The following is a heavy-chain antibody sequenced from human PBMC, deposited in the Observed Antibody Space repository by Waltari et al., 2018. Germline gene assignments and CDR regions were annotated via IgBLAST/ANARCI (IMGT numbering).Heavy chain of an antibody. Sequence: QVQLVQSGAEVKKPGSSVKVSCQASGGTFSSYAISRVRRAPGQGLEWMGGIIPIFGTANYAQKFQGRVTITADESTSTAYMELSSLRSEDTAVYYCARSGYCSSTSCYFGMDVWGKGTTVTISS. CDR1: GGTFSSYA. D-gene: IGHD2-2*01. J-gene: IGHJ6*04. V-gene: IGHV1-69*12. CDR2: IIPIFGTA. CDR3: ARSGYCSSTSCYFGMDV.